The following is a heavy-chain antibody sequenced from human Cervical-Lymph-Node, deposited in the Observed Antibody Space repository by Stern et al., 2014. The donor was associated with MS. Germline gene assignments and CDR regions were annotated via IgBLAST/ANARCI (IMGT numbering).Heavy chain of an antibody. J-gene: IGHJ4*02. V-gene: IGHV2-5*02. D-gene: IGHD3-3*01. CDR1: GFSLSSSGVG. CDR3: AHSKITLFGVVSARPGVFDH. CDR2: IYWDGDE. Sequence: QVTLRESGPTLVKPTQTLTLTCTFSGFSLSSSGVGGGRISQPPGKALESLALIYWDGDERYSPSLKSRLTLTKDTSKNQVVLTRTNMDPVDTATYYCAHSKITLFGVVSARPGVFDHWGQGTLVTVSS.